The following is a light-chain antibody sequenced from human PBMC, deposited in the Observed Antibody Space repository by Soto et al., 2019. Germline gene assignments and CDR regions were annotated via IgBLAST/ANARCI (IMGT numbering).Light chain of an antibody. CDR3: QQYSDLPMT. J-gene: IGKJ5*01. CDR2: GAS. CDR1: QTVNNNY. Sequence: VLTQSPGTLSLSPGERAILSCRASQTVNNNYLAWCQQNPGQAPRLLIYGASRRATGIPDRFSGSASGTDCTLTISRLQPEDCAVYFCQQYSDLPMTFGQGTRLEIK. V-gene: IGKV3-20*01.